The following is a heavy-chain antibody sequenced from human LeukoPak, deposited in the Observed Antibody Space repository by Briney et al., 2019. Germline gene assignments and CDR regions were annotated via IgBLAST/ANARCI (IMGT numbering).Heavy chain of an antibody. J-gene: IGHJ4*02. CDR2: INHSGST. V-gene: IGHV4-34*01. D-gene: IGHD3-16*02. CDR3: ARGRYYDYVWGSYRLSYFDY. CDR1: GGSFSGYC. Sequence: SETLSLTCAVYGGSFSGYCWSWIRQPPGKGLEWIGEINHSGSTNYNPSLKSRVTISVDTSKNQFSLKLSSVTAADTAVYYCARGRYYDYVWGSYRLSYFDYWGQGTLVTVSS.